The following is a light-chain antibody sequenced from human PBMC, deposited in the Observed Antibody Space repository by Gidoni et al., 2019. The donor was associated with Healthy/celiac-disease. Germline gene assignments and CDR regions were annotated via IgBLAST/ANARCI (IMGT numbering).Light chain of an antibody. V-gene: IGKV4-1*01. CDR1: QSVLYSSNTKNY. Sequence: VMTQSPDSLALSLGERATINCTSSQSVLYSSNTKNYFAWYQQKQGQPPKLLIYWASTRESGVHDRFSGSGSGTDFTLTISRLQAEDVAVYYCQKYDSTPSTFXQXTKLEIK. J-gene: IGKJ2*01. CDR3: QKYDSTPST. CDR2: WAS.